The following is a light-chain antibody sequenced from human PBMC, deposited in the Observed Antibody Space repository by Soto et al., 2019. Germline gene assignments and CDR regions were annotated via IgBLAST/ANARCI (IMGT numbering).Light chain of an antibody. CDR1: QSVSSSY. V-gene: IGKV3-20*01. CDR2: GAS. J-gene: IGKJ1*01. Sequence: EIVLTQSPRTMSLSPGERATLSCRASQSVSSSYLAWYQQKPGQAPRLLIYGASSRATGIPDRFSGSGSGTDFTLTISRLEPEDFAVYYCQQYGSSPGTFGQGTEVDIK. CDR3: QQYGSSPGT.